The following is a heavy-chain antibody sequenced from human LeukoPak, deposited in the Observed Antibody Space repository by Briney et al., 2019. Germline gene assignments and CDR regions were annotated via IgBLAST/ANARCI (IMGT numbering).Heavy chain of an antibody. D-gene: IGHD3-22*01. Sequence: ASVKVSCKASGYTFTSYGISWVRQAPGQGLEWKGWISAYNGDTNYAQKLQGRVTMTTDTSTSTAYMELRSLRSDDTAVYYCARVAGSYYDSSGYYLDWGQGTLVSVSS. CDR3: ARVAGSYYDSSGYYLD. V-gene: IGHV1-18*01. J-gene: IGHJ4*02. CDR2: ISAYNGDT. CDR1: GYTFTSYG.